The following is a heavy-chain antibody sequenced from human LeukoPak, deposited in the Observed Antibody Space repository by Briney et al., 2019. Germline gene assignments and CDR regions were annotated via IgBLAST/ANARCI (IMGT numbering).Heavy chain of an antibody. CDR2: MNPNSGNT. V-gene: IGHV1-8*01. Sequence: ASVKVSCKASGYTFTSYDINWVRQAPGQGLEWMGWMNPNSGNTGYAQKFQGRVTMTRNTSISTAYMELSSLRSEDTAVYYCAREGSGYSYGDNWFDPWGQGTLVTVSS. D-gene: IGHD5-18*01. J-gene: IGHJ5*02. CDR1: GYTFTSYD. CDR3: AREGSGYSYGDNWFDP.